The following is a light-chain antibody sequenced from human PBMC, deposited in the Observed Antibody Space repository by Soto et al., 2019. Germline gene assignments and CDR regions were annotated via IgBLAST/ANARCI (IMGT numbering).Light chain of an antibody. Sequence: DIQMTQSPSTLSASVGDRVTITCRASQSISSWLAWYQQKPGKAPKLLIYKASSSESGVPSRFSGSGSGTEFTLSISSLQPDDFATYYCQQYNSYPLTFGGGTKVEIK. V-gene: IGKV1-5*03. CDR1: QSISSW. CDR2: KAS. CDR3: QQYNSYPLT. J-gene: IGKJ4*01.